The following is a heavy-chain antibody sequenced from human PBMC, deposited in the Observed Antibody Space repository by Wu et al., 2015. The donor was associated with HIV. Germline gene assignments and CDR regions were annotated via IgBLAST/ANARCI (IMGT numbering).Heavy chain of an antibody. J-gene: IGHJ4*02. CDR2: INHSGST. V-gene: IGHV4-34*01. D-gene: IGHD1-26*01. CDR3: ARGIFGGSYFDY. CDR1: GGSFSGYY. Sequence: QVQLQQWGAGLLKPSETLSLTCAVYGGSFSGYYWSWIRQPPGKGLEWIGEINHSGSTNYNPSLKSRVTISVDTSKNQFSLKLSSVTAADTAVYYCARGIFGGSYFDYWGQGTLVTVSS.